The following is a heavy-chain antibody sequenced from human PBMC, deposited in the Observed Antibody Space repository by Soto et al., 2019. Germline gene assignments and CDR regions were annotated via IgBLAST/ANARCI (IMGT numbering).Heavy chain of an antibody. CDR1: STSITSTIYS. D-gene: IGHD2-15*01. J-gene: IGHJ5*02. CDR2: IFYSGST. CDR3: ARQCRGVTCHWFVP. Sequence: SETLSLNFTLPSTSITSTIYSWHWIRQHPGKGLEWIGSIFYSGSTYYNPSLKSRVTISVDTSKNQFSLTLTSVTAADTAVYYCARQCRGVTCHWFVPWGQGTLVTVS. V-gene: IGHV4-39*01.